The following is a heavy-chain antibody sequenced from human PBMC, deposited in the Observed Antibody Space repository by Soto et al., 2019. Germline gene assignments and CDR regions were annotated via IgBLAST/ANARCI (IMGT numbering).Heavy chain of an antibody. D-gene: IGHD6-19*01. J-gene: IGHJ4*02. CDR2: IYHSGST. V-gene: IGHV4-4*02. Sequence: SETLSLTCAVSSDYISRSNWWNWVRQPPGKGLEWIGEIYHSGSTNYNPSLKSRVTISVDKSKNQFSLKLSSVTAADTAVYYCAVGVAVAGTGKLDYWGQGTLVTVSS. CDR3: AVGVAVAGTGKLDY. CDR1: SDYISRSNW.